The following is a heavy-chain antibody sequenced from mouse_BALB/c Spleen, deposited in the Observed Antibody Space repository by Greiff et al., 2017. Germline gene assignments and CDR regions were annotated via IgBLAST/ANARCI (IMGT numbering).Heavy chain of an antibody. J-gene: IGHJ4*01. CDR1: GFTFSSYA. CDR3: AIDGSNAMDY. D-gene: IGHD1-1*01. CDR2: ISSGGTT. V-gene: IGHV5-6-5*01. Sequence: EVQLVESGGDLVKPGGSLKLSCAASGFTFSSYAMSWVRQTPEKRLEWVASISSGGTTYYPDSVKGRFTISRDNARNILYLQMSSLRSEDTAMYYCAIDGSNAMDYWGQGTSVTVSS.